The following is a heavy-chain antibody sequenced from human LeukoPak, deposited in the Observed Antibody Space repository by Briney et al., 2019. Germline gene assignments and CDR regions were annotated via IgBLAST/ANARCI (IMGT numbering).Heavy chain of an antibody. Sequence: SENLFLNCTVTDGSISSYYWSWLQQPPGKGLEWIGYFYYSGSTNYNPSLKSRVTISVDTSKNHCSLKLSSVTAADTAGYYCARVRGQYYFDYWGQGTLVTVSS. CDR1: DGSISSYY. V-gene: IGHV4-59*01. CDR3: ARVRGQYYFDY. CDR2: FYYSGST. J-gene: IGHJ4*02.